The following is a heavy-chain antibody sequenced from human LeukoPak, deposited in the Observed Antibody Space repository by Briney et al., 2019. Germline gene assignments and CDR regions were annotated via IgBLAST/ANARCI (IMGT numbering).Heavy chain of an antibody. CDR2: MNPNSGNT. D-gene: IGHD4-17*01. J-gene: IGHJ4*02. V-gene: IGHV1-8*01. Sequence: ASVRVSCMASGYTFTSYDINWVRQATGQGLEWMGWMNPNSGNTGYAQKFQGRVTMTRNTSISTAYMELSSLRSEDTAVYYCARVPPDYGDYAYWGQGTLVTVSS. CDR1: GYTFTSYD. CDR3: ARVPPDYGDYAY.